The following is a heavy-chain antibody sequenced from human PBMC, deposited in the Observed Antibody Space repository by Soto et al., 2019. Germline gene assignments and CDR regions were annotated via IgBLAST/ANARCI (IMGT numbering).Heavy chain of an antibody. CDR2: INHSGST. CDR1: GGSFSGYY. CDR3: ARGGSSSGYDYGYYMDV. V-gene: IGHV4-34*01. Sequence: SETLSLTCAVYGGSFSGYYWSWIRQPPGKGLEWIGEINHSGSTNYNPSLKSRVTISVDTSKNQFSLKLSSVTAADTAVYYCARGGSSSGYDYGYYMDVWGKGTTVTVS. D-gene: IGHD5-12*01. J-gene: IGHJ6*03.